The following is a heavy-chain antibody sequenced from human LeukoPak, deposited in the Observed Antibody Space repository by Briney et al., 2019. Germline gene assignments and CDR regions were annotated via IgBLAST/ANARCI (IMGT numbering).Heavy chain of an antibody. D-gene: IGHD3-16*02. CDR2: MNSNSGNT. J-gene: IGHJ4*02. CDR3: ARSASGTSYTA. CDR1: GYTFTNDD. Sequence: ASVKVSCKASGYTFTNDDISWVRQATGQGLEWIGKMNSNSGNTGYAQKFQGRVTMTRSTSVSTVHMELNSLTSEDTVVYFCARSASGTSYTAWGQGTLVTVSS. V-gene: IGHV1-8*01.